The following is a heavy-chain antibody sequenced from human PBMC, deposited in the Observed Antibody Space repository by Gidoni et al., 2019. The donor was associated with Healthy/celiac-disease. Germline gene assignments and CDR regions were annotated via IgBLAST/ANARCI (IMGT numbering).Heavy chain of an antibody. CDR2: ISAYNGNT. D-gene: IGHD4-17*01. CDR3: ARDPITTVTNPTAGNYYYGMDV. V-gene: IGHV1-18*01. CDR1: GYTFTSYG. J-gene: IGHJ6*02. Sequence: QVQLVQSGAEVKKPGASVKVSCKASGYTFTSYGISWVRQAPGQGLEWMGWISAYNGNTNYAQKLQGRVTMTTDTSTSTAYMELRSLRSDDTAVYYCARDPITTVTNPTAGNYYYGMDVWGQGTTVTVSS.